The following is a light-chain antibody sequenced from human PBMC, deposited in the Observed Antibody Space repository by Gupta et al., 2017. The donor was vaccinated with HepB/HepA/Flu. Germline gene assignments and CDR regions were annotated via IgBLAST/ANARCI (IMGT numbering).Light chain of an antibody. CDR1: SSDVGGYNY. CDR3: SSYTSSSTSYV. CDR2: NVS. V-gene: IGLV2-14*01. Sequence: QSALTQPASVSGSPGQSVTISCTRTSSDVGGYNYVSWYQQHPGKAPKVIIYNVSNRPSGVSDRFSGSKSGNTASLTISRLQAEDEADYYCSSYTSSSTSYVFGTGTKVTVL. J-gene: IGLJ1*01.